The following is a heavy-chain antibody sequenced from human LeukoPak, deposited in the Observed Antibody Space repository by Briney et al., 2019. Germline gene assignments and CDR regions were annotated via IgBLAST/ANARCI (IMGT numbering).Heavy chain of an antibody. CDR1: GGSISSSSYY. CDR3: ARLSGSPDS. Sequence: SSETLSLTCTVSGGSISSSSYYWGWIRQPPGKGLEWIGSIYYSGSTYYNPSLKSRVTISVDTSKNQFSLKLSSVTAADTAVYYCARLSGSPDSWGQGTLVTVSS. D-gene: IGHD1-26*01. V-gene: IGHV4-39*01. CDR2: IYYSGST. J-gene: IGHJ4*02.